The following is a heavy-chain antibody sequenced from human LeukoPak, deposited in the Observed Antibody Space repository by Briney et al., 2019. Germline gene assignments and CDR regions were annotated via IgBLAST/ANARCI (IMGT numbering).Heavy chain of an antibody. D-gene: IGHD2-15*01. J-gene: IGHJ3*02. CDR2: ISGSGGRT. CDR1: GFTFSSYA. Sequence: QPGGSLRLSCAASGFTFSSYAMTWVRQAPGKGLEWGSGISGSGGRTYYADSLKGRFTISRDNSENTLYLQMNSLRVEDTAVYYCAKSVVVVGATSAFDIWGQGTMVTVSS. V-gene: IGHV3-23*01. CDR3: AKSVVVVGATSAFDI.